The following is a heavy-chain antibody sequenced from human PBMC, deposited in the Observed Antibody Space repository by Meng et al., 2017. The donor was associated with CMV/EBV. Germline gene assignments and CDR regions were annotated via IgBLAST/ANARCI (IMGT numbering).Heavy chain of an antibody. V-gene: IGHV2-5*01. Sequence: SGPTLVKPTQTLTLTCTFSGFSLSTSGVGVGWIRQPPGKALKWLALIYRNDDKRYSPSLKSRLTITKDTSKNQVVLTMTNMDPVDTATYYCAHRRLPAAIQDGWFDPWGQGTLVTVSS. D-gene: IGHD2-2*02. CDR1: GFSLSTSGVG. J-gene: IGHJ5*02. CDR2: IYRNDDK. CDR3: AHRRLPAAIQDGWFDP.